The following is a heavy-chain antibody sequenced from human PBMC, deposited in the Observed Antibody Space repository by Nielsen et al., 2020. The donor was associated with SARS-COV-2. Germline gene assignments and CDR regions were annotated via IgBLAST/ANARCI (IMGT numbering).Heavy chain of an antibody. CDR1: GFTFSSYW. J-gene: IGHJ4*02. CDR2: IKQDGSEK. CDR3: ARDTVSTYYYHSSGYFRY. Sequence: GESLKISCAASGFTFSSYWMSWVRQAPGKGLEWVANIKQDGSEKYYVDSVKGRFTISRDNAKNSLYLQMNSLRAEDTAVYYCARDTVSTYYYHSSGYFRYWGQGTLVTVSS. D-gene: IGHD3-22*01. V-gene: IGHV3-7*01.